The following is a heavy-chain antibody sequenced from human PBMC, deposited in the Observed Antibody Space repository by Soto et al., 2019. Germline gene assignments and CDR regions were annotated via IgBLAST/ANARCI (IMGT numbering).Heavy chain of an antibody. D-gene: IGHD3-3*01. V-gene: IGHV1-69*13. CDR2: IIPIFGTA. J-gene: IGHJ4*02. CDR3: ARDLSGDFWSGYYPSGFDY. CDR1: GGTFSSYA. Sequence: ASVKGPCKASGGTFSSYAISWVRQAPGQGLEWMGGIIPIFGTANYAQKFQGRVTITADESTSTAYMELSSLRSEDTAVYYCARDLSGDFWSGYYPSGFDYWGQGTLVTVSS.